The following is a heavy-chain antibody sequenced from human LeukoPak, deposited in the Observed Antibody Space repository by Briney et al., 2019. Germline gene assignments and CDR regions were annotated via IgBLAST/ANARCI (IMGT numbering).Heavy chain of an antibody. Sequence: GGSLRLSCAASGFTVSSNYMSWVRQAPGKGLEWVPAISGSGGSTYYADSVKGRFTISRDNSKNTLYLQMNSLRAEDTAVYYCAKDLSGMDVWGQGTTVTVSS. D-gene: IGHD2/OR15-2a*01. CDR2: ISGSGGST. J-gene: IGHJ6*02. CDR1: GFTVSSNY. CDR3: AKDLSGMDV. V-gene: IGHV3-23*01.